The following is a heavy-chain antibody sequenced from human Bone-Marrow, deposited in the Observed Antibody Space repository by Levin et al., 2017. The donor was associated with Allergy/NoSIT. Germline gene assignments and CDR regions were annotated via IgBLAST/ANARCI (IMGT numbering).Heavy chain of an antibody. CDR3: TRSTMGQLLYYFDS. V-gene: IGHV3-49*04. Sequence: GGSLRLSCSVSGFTFDDFALSWVRQAPGKGLEWVGFIRSETYGGSTEYAASVKGRFSISRDDSKRIAYLQMNNLKTDDTAMYYCTRSTMGQLLYYFDSWGQGTLVTVSS. CDR1: GFTFDDFA. D-gene: IGHD3-9*01. J-gene: IGHJ4*02. CDR2: IRSETYGGST.